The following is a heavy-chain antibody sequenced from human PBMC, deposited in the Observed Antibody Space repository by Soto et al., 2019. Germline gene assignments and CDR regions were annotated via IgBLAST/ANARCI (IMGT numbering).Heavy chain of an antibody. CDR2: ISAYNGNT. CDR1: GYTFTSYG. CDR3: ARGSGYCSSTSCYYFDY. Sequence: QVQLVQSGAEVKKPGASVKVSCKASGYTFTSYGISWVRQAPGQGLEWMGWISAYNGNTNYAQKLQSRVTMTTDKSKSTAYMELGSQRSDGTAVYYCARGSGYCSSTSCYYFDYWGQGTLVTVSS. D-gene: IGHD2-2*03. J-gene: IGHJ4*02. V-gene: IGHV1-18*01.